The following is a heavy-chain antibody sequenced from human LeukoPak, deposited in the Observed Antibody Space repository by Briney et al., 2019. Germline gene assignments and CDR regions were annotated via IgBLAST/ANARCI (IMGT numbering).Heavy chain of an antibody. CDR2: ISDSGSTI. CDR3: ASSQLSRDGCNPIDY. J-gene: IGHJ4*02. CDR1: GFTLSDYY. V-gene: IGHV3-11*01. D-gene: IGHD5-24*01. Sequence: PGGSLRLSCAASGFTLSDYYMSWIRQAPGKGLEWISYISDSGSTIYYANSVKGRFTISRDNAKNSLYLQMSSLRAEDTAVYYCASSQLSRDGCNPIDYWGQGTLVTVSS.